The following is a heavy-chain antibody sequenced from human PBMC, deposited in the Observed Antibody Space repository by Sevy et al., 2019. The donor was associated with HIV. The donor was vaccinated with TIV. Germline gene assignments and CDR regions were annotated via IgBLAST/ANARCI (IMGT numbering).Heavy chain of an antibody. CDR2: IYYDGHI. D-gene: IGHD1-26*01. CDR3: AGENAWGRGYS. Sequence: SETLSLTCTVSGGSIASLYWNWIRQPPGKGLEWIANIYYDGHINYNPSLKSRVTLSLDTSKNQFSLRLSSVTAADTAMYYCAGENAWGRGYSWGQGTLVTVSS. J-gene: IGHJ4*02. CDR1: GGSIASLY. V-gene: IGHV4-59*08.